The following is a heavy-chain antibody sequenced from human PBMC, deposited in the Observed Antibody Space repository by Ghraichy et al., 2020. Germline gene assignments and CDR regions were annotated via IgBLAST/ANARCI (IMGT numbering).Heavy chain of an antibody. J-gene: IGHJ6*02. CDR2: IYSGGST. Sequence: GGSLRLSCAASGFTVSSNYMSWVRQAPGKGLEWVSVIYSGGSTYYADSVKGRFTISRDNSKNTLYLQMNSLRAEDTAVYYCATYSQNDIEYSSSSGYYYYGMDVWGQGTTVTVSS. CDR3: ATYSQNDIEYSSSSGYYYYGMDV. D-gene: IGHD6-6*01. V-gene: IGHV3-53*01. CDR1: GFTVSSNY.